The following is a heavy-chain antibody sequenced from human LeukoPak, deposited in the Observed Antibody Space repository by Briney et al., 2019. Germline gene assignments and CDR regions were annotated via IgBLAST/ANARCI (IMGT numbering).Heavy chain of an antibody. CDR3: ARGAGFPPYHMDV. CDR2: ISAYNGNT. Sequence: GASVKVSCKASGYTFINYGITWMRQAPGQGLEWMGWISAYNGNTNYAQKFQGRVTMTADTSTSTAYMELRSLRSDDAAVYYCARGAGFPPYHMDVWGKGTTVTVSS. CDR1: GYTFINYG. D-gene: IGHD6-25*01. J-gene: IGHJ6*03. V-gene: IGHV1-18*01.